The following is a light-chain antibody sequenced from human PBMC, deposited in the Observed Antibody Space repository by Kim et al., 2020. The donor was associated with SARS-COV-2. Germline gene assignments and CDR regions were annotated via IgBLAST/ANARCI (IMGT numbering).Light chain of an antibody. CDR2: GKN. CDR1: SLRSYQ. V-gene: IGLV3-19*01. J-gene: IGLJ2*01. Sequence: VALGHTVRIQSQGDSLRSYQASWYQQKSGQAPIVVIYGKNNRPSGIPGRFSGASSGNTASLTITGTQAGDEADDYCNSRDSNDSVVFGGGTQLTVL. CDR3: NSRDSNDSVV.